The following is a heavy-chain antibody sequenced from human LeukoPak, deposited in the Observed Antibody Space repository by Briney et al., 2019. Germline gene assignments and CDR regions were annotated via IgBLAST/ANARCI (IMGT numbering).Heavy chain of an antibody. CDR1: GGSICSYY. CDR2: IYYSGST. V-gene: IGHV4-59*01. D-gene: IGHD3-16*01. CDR3: ASHPGEYGADY. Sequence: SETLSLTCTVSGGSICSYYWSWILQPPGKGLEWIGYIYYSGSTNYNPSLKSRVTISVDTSKNQFSLKLSSVTAADTAVYYCASHPGEYGADYWGQGTLVTVSS. J-gene: IGHJ4*02.